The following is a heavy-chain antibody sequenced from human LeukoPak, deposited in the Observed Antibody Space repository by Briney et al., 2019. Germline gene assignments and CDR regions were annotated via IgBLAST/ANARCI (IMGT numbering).Heavy chain of an antibody. D-gene: IGHD6-19*01. J-gene: IGHJ5*02. CDR2: ISYDGSNK. V-gene: IGHV3-30-3*01. CDR3: AREIIAVAGNNWFDP. CDR1: GFTFSSYA. Sequence: PGGSLRLSCAASGFTFSSYAMHWVRQAPGKGLEWVAVISYDGSNKYYADSVKGRFTISRDNSKNTLYLQMNSLRAEDTAVYYCAREIIAVAGNNWFDPWGQGTLVTVSS.